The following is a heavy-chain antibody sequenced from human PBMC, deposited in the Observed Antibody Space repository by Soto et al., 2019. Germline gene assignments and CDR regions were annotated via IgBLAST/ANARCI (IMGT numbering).Heavy chain of an antibody. CDR1: GYTFTSYY. D-gene: IGHD6-6*01. Sequence: ASVKVSCKASGYTFTSYYMHWVRQAPGQGLEWMGIINPSGGSTSYAQKFQGRVTMTRDTSTSTVYMELSSLRSEDTAVYYCAHRAARGADLDYWAREPWAPSPQ. CDR3: AHRAARGADLDY. V-gene: IGHV1-46*01. J-gene: IGHJ4*02. CDR2: INPSGGST.